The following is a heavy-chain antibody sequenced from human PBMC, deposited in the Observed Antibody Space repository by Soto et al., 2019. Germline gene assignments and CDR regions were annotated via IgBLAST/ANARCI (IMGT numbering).Heavy chain of an antibody. CDR3: AGSHNYDILTGPFDY. D-gene: IGHD3-9*01. CDR2: ISWNSGSI. J-gene: IGHJ4*02. CDR1: GFTFDDYA. V-gene: IGHV3-9*01. Sequence: EVQLVESGGGLVQPGRSLRLSCAASGFTFDDYAMHWVRQAPGKGLEWVSGISWNSGSIGYADSVKGRFTISRDNAKNSLYLQMNSLRAEDTALYYCAGSHNYDILTGPFDYWGQGTLVTVSS.